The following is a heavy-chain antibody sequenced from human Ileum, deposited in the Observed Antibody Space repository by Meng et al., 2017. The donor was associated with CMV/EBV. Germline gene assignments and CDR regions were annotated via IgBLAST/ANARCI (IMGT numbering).Heavy chain of an antibody. V-gene: IGHV1-2*06. J-gene: IGHJ4*02. CDR1: GSIFTAHY. CDR3: ARDNMLLSAAADY. CDR2: LNPHSGAT. Sequence: CKASGSIFTAHYIHWVRQAPGQGLEWMGRLNPHSGATNYAQKFQGRVIMTRDASIGTAYMELSRLISDDAAVYYCARDNMLLSAAADYWGQGTLVTVSS. D-gene: IGHD6-13*01.